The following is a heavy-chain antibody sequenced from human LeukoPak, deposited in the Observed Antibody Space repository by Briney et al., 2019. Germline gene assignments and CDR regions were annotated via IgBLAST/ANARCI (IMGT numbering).Heavy chain of an antibody. V-gene: IGHV3-7*01. CDR2: IKQDGSEK. CDR3: ARGGPAAMVDP. CDR1: GFTFSSYW. J-gene: IGHJ5*02. D-gene: IGHD2-2*01. Sequence: GRSLRLSCAASGFTFSSYWMSWVRQAPGKGLEWVANIKQDGSEKYYADSVKGRFTISRDNAKNSLYLQMNSLRAEDTAVYYCARGGPAAMVDPWGQGTLVTVSS.